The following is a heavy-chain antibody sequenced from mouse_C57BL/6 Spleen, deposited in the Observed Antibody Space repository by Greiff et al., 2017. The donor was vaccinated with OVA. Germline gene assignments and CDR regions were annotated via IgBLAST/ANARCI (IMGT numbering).Heavy chain of an antibody. V-gene: IGHV2-2*01. D-gene: IGHD2-1*01. CDR2: IWSGGST. Sequence: VQGVESGPGLVRPSQSLSITCTVSGFSLTSYGVHWVRQSPGKGLEWLGVIWSGGSTDYNAAFISRLSISKDNSKSHVFFKMNSLQADDTAIYYCARNDWAYGNSAWFAYWGQGTLVTVSA. CDR3: ARNDWAYGNSAWFAY. J-gene: IGHJ3*01. CDR1: GFSLTSYG.